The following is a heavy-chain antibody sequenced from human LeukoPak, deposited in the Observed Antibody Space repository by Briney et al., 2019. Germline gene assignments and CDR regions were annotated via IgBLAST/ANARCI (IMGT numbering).Heavy chain of an antibody. CDR2: VYGGGAT. CDR3: ARAAGGYCSGGSCQDYFDY. Sequence: GGSLRLSCAVSGFTVGSSYMSWVRLAPGKGLEWVSLVYGGGATYYADSVKGRFIISRENAKNSLYLQMNSLRAGDTAVYYCARAAGGYCSGGSCQDYFDYWGQGTLATVSS. CDR1: GFTVGSSY. D-gene: IGHD2-15*01. J-gene: IGHJ4*02. V-gene: IGHV3-66*01.